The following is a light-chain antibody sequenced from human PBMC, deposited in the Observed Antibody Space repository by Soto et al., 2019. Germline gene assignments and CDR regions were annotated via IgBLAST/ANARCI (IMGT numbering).Light chain of an antibody. CDR3: QQAFSAEWT. J-gene: IGKJ1*01. V-gene: IGKV1-39*01. CDR1: QSIGTF. Sequence: DIRMTQSPSSLSASVGDRVSITCRASQSIGTFLNWYQQKPGEAPNLLIHTSFTLYSGVPSRFSGTGSGTDFTLTISSLQPEDFATYFCQQAFSAEWTFGQGTKVDIK. CDR2: TSF.